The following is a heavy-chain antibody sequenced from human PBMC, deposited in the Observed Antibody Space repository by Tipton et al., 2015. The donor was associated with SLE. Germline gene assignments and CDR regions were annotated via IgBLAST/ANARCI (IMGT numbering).Heavy chain of an antibody. CDR1: GGSVSSTTYY. J-gene: IGHJ3*02. V-gene: IGHV4-61*02. CDR3: ARRGGDAFDI. Sequence: TLSLTCTVSGGSVSSTTYYWSWIRQPAGEGLEWIGRIYTSGSTSYNPSLKSRVTISVDTSKNQFSLKLSCVTAADTAVYYCARRGGDAFDIWGQGTMVTVSS. D-gene: IGHD6-25*01. CDR2: IYTSGST.